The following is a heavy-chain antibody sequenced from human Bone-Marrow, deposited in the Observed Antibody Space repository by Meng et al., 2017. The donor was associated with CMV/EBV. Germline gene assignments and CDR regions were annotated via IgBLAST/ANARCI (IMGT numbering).Heavy chain of an antibody. D-gene: IGHD2-2*01. CDR1: GGTFSSYA. CDR2: IIPIFGTA. CDR3: ATSGEGSSTSYYYYGMDV. J-gene: IGHJ6*01. Sequence: SVKVSCKASGGTFSSYAISWVRQAPGQGLEWMGGIIPIFGTANYAQKFQGRVTITTDESTSTAYMELSSLRSEDTAVYYCATSGEGSSTSYYYYGMDVWGQGTTVTVYS. V-gene: IGHV1-69*05.